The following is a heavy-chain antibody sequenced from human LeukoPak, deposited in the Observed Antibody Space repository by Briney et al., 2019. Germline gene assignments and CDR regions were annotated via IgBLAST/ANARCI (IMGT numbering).Heavy chain of an antibody. Sequence: GGSLRLSCAASGFTFSTYWVKGLRQAPGKGLEWVASIKEDGSDKYYVDSVKGRFSISRDNAKNSLYLQMNSLRTEDTAVYYCAKGGHYNFDYWGQGTLVTVSS. CDR3: AKGGHYNFDY. J-gene: IGHJ4*02. CDR1: GFTFSTYW. CDR2: IKEDGSDK. D-gene: IGHD4-11*01. V-gene: IGHV3-7*01.